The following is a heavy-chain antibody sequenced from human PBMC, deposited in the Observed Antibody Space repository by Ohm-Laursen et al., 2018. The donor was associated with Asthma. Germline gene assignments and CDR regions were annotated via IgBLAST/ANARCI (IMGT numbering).Heavy chain of an antibody. CDR1: GYTFTSYD. Sequence: SVKVSCKASGYTFTSYDINWVRQATGQGLEWMGWMNPNSGNTDYERKFQGRVTMTRNTSISTAYLELSSLSSEDTAVYYCARLGYGGNSGFDYWGQGTLVTVFS. J-gene: IGHJ4*02. D-gene: IGHD4-23*01. CDR3: ARLGYGGNSGFDY. V-gene: IGHV1-8*01. CDR2: MNPNSGNT.